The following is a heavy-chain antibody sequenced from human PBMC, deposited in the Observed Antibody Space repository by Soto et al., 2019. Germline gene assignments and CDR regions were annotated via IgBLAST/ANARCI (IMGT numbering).Heavy chain of an antibody. CDR2: ISYDGSNK. CDR3: AREYNMPIVRFDY. Sequence: PGGSLRLSCAASGFTFSSYAMHWVRQAPGKGLEWVAVISYDGSNKYYGDSVKGRFTISRDNSKNTLYLQMNSLRAEDTAVYYCAREYNMPIVRFDYWGHGTLVTVSS. V-gene: IGHV3-30-3*01. J-gene: IGHJ4*01. D-gene: IGHD2-2*01. CDR1: GFTFSSYA.